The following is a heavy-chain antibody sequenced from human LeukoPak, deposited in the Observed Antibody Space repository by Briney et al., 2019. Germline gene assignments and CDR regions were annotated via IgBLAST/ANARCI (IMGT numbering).Heavy chain of an antibody. J-gene: IGHJ6*02. D-gene: IGHD3-3*01. CDR3: AKAVHNDFWSYYYYGMDV. CDR1: GFTFSSYG. CDR2: ISYDGSNK. V-gene: IGHV3-30*18. Sequence: PGRSLRLSCAASGFTFSSYGMHWVRQAPGKGLEWVAVISYDGSNKYYADSVKGRFTISRDNSKNTLYLQMNSLRAEDTAVYYCAKAVHNDFWSYYYYGMDVWGQGTTVTVSS.